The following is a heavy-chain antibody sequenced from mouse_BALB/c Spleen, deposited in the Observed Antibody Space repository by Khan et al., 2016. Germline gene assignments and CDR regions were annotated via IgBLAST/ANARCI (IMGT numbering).Heavy chain of an antibody. V-gene: IGHV3-2*02. D-gene: IGHD1-2*01. Sequence: EVQLQESGPGLVIPSQSLSLTCTVTGYSITSDYAWNWIRQFPGSKLEWVGYISYSGSTAYNPSLKSRISITRDTSKNQFFLQLNSVTTEDTATYYCAVIHYYGYFDYWGQGATLTVSS. CDR1: GYSITSDYA. CDR2: ISYSGST. J-gene: IGHJ2*01. CDR3: AVIHYYGYFDY.